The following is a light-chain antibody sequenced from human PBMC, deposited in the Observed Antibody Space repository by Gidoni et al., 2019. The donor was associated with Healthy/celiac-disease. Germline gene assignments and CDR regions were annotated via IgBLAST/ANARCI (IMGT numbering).Light chain of an antibody. Sequence: VKTPSPLSLPVTPGEPASISCRSSQSLLQSNGYNYLDCYQQTPGQSHQLLLYLGTNQASGVPDRCSGSGSGTDFTLKISRVEAEDVGVYYCMRALPTRSFGQGTKLEIK. V-gene: IGKV2-28*01. CDR2: LGT. J-gene: IGKJ2*03. CDR1: QSLLQSNGYNY. CDR3: MRALPTRS.